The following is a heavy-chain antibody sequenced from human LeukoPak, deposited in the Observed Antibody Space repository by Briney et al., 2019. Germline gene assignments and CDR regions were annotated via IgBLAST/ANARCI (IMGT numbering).Heavy chain of an antibody. CDR1: GGSFSGYY. V-gene: IGHV4-34*01. CDR2: INHSGST. CDR3: ARGPYYYGSGSYYTY. Sequence: SETLSLTCAVYGGSFSGYYWSWIRQPPGKGLEWIGEINHSGSTNHNPSLKSRVTISVDTSKNQFSLKLSSVTAADTAVYYCARGPYYYGSGSYYTYWGQGTLVTVSS. D-gene: IGHD3-10*01. J-gene: IGHJ4*02.